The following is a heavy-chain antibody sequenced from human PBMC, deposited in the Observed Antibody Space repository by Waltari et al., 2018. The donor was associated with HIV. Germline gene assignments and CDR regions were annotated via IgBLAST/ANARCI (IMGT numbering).Heavy chain of an antibody. Sequence: QVQLVQSGAEVKKPGSSVKVSCKASGGSFSSYGISWVRQAPGQGLEWMGGFIPGVGTPNYAQKFQGRVTITADESRSTVYMELSSLRSEDTAVYYCARDNGSGYAEMFDPWGQGTLVTVSS. CDR1: GGSFSSYG. CDR2: FIPGVGTP. V-gene: IGHV1-69*01. CDR3: ARDNGSGYAEMFDP. D-gene: IGHD3-10*01. J-gene: IGHJ5*02.